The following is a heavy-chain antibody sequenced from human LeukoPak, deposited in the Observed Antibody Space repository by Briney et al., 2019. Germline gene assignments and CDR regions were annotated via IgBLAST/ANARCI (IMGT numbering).Heavy chain of an antibody. Sequence: PGGSLRLSCAASGFTFSSYNMNWVRQGPGKGLEWVSSITSGSSYIFYADSVKGRFTISRDNAKNSLYLQMDSLRAEDTAAYYCARYSGTYRDYWGQGTLVTVSS. V-gene: IGHV3-21*01. CDR2: ITSGSSYI. CDR1: GFTFSSYN. J-gene: IGHJ4*02. D-gene: IGHD1-26*01. CDR3: ARYSGTYRDY.